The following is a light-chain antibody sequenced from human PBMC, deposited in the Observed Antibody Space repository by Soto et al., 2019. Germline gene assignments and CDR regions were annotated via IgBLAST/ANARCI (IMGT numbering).Light chain of an antibody. V-gene: IGLV2-14*01. CDR1: SSDVGGYDY. CDR3: SSYTGSSTFV. Sequence: QCVLTQPASVSGSAGESITISCTGTSSDVGGYDYVSWYQQLPGKAPKLLIYDVNNRPSGVSHRFSGSKSGNTASLTISGLQAEDEADYYCSSYTGSSTFVFGTGTKVTVL. J-gene: IGLJ1*01. CDR2: DVN.